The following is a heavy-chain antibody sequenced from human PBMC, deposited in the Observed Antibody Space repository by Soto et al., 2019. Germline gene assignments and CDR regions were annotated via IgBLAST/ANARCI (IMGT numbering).Heavy chain of an antibody. J-gene: IGHJ3*02. CDR1: GFTFSDYY. V-gene: IGHV3-11*06. CDR2: ISSSSSYT. Sequence: PGGSLRLSCAASGFTFSDYYMSWIRQAPGKGLEWVSYISSSSSYTNYADSVKGRFTISRDNAKNSLYLQMNSLGAEDTAVYYCARDIVVVTAMIYNAFDIWGQGTMVTVSS. D-gene: IGHD2-21*02. CDR3: ARDIVVVTAMIYNAFDI.